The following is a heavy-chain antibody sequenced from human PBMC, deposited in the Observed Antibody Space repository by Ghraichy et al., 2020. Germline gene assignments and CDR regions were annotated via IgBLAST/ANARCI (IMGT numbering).Heavy chain of an antibody. D-gene: IGHD3-10*01. CDR3: AKDVSYYFGSGSYYSPPGFDY. J-gene: IGHJ4*02. Sequence: GGSLRLSCAASGFTFNSHAMSWVRQAPGKGLEWVSGISGSGGSTYYADSVRGRFTISRDNSKNTLYLQMNSLRAEDTAVYYCAKDVSYYFGSGSYYSPPGFDYWGQGTLVTVSS. V-gene: IGHV3-23*01. CDR1: GFTFNSHA. CDR2: ISGSGGST.